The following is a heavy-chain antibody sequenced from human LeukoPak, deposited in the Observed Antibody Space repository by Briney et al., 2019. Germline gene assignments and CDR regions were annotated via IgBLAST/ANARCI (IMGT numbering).Heavy chain of an antibody. D-gene: IGHD3-22*01. J-gene: IGHJ4*02. CDR3: ARGSQGGWLLPY. V-gene: IGHV1-3*03. CDR1: GYTFTSYA. CDR2: INAGNGNT. Sequence: ASVKVSCKASGYTFTSYAMHWVRQAPGQRLEWMGWINAGNGNTKYSQEFQGRVTITRDTSASTAYMELSSLRSEDMAVYYYARGSQGGWLLPYWGQGTLVTVSS.